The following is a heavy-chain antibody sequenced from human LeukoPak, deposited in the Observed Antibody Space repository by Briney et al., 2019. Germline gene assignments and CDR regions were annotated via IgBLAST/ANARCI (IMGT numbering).Heavy chain of an antibody. CDR1: GGSISSYY. J-gene: IGHJ5*02. D-gene: IGHD6-13*01. Sequence: SETLSLTCTVSGGSISSYYWSWIRQSPGKGLEWIGYIYHSGSTDYNSSLKSRVTISEDTSKKQFSLKVSSVTAADTAVYYCARRRGYSSSWINWFDPWGQGTLVTVSS. CDR3: ARRRGYSSSWINWFDP. V-gene: IGHV4-59*01. CDR2: IYHSGST.